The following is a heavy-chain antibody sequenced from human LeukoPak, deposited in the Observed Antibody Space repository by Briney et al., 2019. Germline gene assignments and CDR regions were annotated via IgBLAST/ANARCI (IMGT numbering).Heavy chain of an antibody. Sequence: ASVKVSCKASGYTFTSYYMHWVRQAPGQGLEWMGIINPSGGSTSYAQKVQGRVTMTRDISTSTAYMELRSLGHDDTAVYFCARGVDNYDGSVDAFLIWGQGTPVTVSS. CDR2: INPSGGST. V-gene: IGHV1-46*01. D-gene: IGHD3-22*01. CDR1: GYTFTSYY. J-gene: IGHJ3*02. CDR3: ARGVDNYDGSVDAFLI.